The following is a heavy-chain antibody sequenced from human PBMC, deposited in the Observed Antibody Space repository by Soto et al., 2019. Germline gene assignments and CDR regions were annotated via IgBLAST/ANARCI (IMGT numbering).Heavy chain of an antibody. Sequence: QVQLAESGGGVVQPGRSLRLSCAATGFTFSNYGMHWVRQAPGKGLEWVAVILKDGSDQKYADSMKGRFTISRDNSENTLYLHMNSLRAEDTAVYYCARDDVYPVNAFYYWGQGTLVTVSS. V-gene: IGHV3-33*01. CDR2: ILKDGSDQ. CDR3: ARDDVYPVNAFYY. J-gene: IGHJ4*02. CDR1: GFTFSNYG.